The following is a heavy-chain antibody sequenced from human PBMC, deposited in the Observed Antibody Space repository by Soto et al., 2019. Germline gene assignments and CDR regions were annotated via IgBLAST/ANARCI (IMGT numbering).Heavy chain of an antibody. D-gene: IGHD1-26*01. CDR2: ISNSGGGT. Sequence: PGGSLRLSCAASGFTFSNYVMSWVRQAPGKGLEWVSSISNSGGGTYYADSVRGRFTISRDNSKNTLYLQMNSLRAEDTAVYYCAKEDVGGYYYSGLWGRGTLVTVS. CDR3: AKEDVGGYYYSGL. V-gene: IGHV3-23*01. CDR1: GFTFSNYV. J-gene: IGHJ4*02.